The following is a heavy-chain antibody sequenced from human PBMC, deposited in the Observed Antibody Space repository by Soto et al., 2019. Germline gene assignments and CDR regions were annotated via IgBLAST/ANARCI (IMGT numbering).Heavy chain of an antibody. J-gene: IGHJ5*02. V-gene: IGHV3-74*01. CDR3: ARDGGVS. D-gene: IGHD2-15*01. CDR1: GFTFSNYW. Sequence: PGGSLRLSCAASGFTFSNYWMHWVRRLPGKGLVWVSRINTDGSATSYADSVKGRFTVSRDNARNMQYLQMNSLRAEDTALYFCARDGGVSWGQGTLVTVSS. CDR2: INTDGSAT.